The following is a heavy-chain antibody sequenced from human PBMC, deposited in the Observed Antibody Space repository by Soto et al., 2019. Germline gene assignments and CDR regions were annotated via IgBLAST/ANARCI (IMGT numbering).Heavy chain of an antibody. V-gene: IGHV3-7*01. CDR3: TIHRSGTMLF. CDR1: GFTFSNYW. Sequence: EVQLVESGGGLVQPGGSLRLSCTASGFTFSNYWMSWVRQAPGEGLEWVANMNQDGSERYYVDSVKGRFTISRDNAKNSLYRQVSSLRAEDTTIFFCTIHRSGTMLFWGQGTLVSVSS. J-gene: IGHJ4*02. D-gene: IGHD1-7*01. CDR2: MNQDGSER.